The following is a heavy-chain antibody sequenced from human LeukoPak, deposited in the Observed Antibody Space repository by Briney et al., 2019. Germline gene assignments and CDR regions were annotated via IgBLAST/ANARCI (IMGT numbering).Heavy chain of an antibody. CDR3: ARAPYSSSWLLDY. CDR2: IYYSGLT. Sequence: PSQTLSLTCTVSGGSTSSGGYYWSWIRQHPGKGLEWIGYIYYSGLTYYNPSLGSRVTVSLDTSRNQFSLKLTSVTAADTAVYYCARAPYSSSWLLDYWGQGTLVTVSS. D-gene: IGHD6-13*01. V-gene: IGHV4-31*03. J-gene: IGHJ4*02. CDR1: GGSTSSGGYY.